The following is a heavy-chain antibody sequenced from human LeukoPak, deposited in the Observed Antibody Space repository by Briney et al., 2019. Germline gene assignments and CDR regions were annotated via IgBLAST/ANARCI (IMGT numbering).Heavy chain of an antibody. Sequence: SQTLSLTCTVSGGSVNSGGYYWSWIRQHPGKGLEWIGYISYSGSTYYNPSLKSRLTISLDTSKNQLSLRLSSVNAADAAVYFCAVGPPHYFDSWGQGTLVAVSS. CDR1: GGSVNSGGYY. CDR2: ISYSGST. V-gene: IGHV4-31*03. J-gene: IGHJ4*02. CDR3: AVGPPHYFDS.